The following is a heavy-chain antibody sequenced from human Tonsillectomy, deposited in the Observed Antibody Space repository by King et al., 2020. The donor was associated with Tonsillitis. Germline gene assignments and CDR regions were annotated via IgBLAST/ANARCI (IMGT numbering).Heavy chain of an antibody. D-gene: IGHD2-15*01. CDR2: IRSKAYGGTT. V-gene: IGHV3-49*04. CDR3: TRDRWLSSSRNYYYYYYMDV. CDR1: GFTFGDYA. Sequence: VQLVESGGGLVQPGRSLRLSCTASGFTFGDYAMSWVRQAPGKGLEWVGFIRSKAYGGTTEYAASVKGRFTISRDDSKSIAYLQMNSLKTEDTAVYYCTRDRWLSSSRNYYYYYYMDVWGKGTTVTVSS. J-gene: IGHJ6*03.